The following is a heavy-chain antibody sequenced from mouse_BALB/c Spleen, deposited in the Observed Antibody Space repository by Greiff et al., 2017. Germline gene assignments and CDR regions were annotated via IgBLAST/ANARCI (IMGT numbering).Heavy chain of an antibody. J-gene: IGHJ4*01. CDR3: ARPPYDSYAMDY. D-gene: IGHD6-5*01. CDR1: GFTFSSYG. V-gene: IGHV5-6*01. CDR2: ISSGGSYT. Sequence: VQLQQSGGDLVKPGGSLKLSCAASGFTFSSYGMSWVRQTPDKRLEWVATISSGGSYTYYPDSVKGRFTISRDNAKNTLYLQMSSLKSEDTAMYYCARPPYDSYAMDYWGQGTSVTVSS.